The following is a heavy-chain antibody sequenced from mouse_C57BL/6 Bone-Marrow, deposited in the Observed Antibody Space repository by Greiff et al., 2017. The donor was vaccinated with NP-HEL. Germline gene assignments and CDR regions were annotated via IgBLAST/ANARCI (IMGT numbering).Heavy chain of an antibody. J-gene: IGHJ3*01. CDR2: INPNNGGT. CDR3: ARSGYDYLRRFAY. V-gene: IGHV1-18*01. Sequence: VQLQQSGPELVKPGASVKIPCKASGYTFTDYNMDWVKQSHGKSLEWIGDINPNNGGTIYNQKFKGKATFTVDKSSSTAYMELRSLTSEDTAVYYCARSGYDYLRRFAYWGQGTLVTVSA. D-gene: IGHD2-4*01. CDR1: GYTFTDYN.